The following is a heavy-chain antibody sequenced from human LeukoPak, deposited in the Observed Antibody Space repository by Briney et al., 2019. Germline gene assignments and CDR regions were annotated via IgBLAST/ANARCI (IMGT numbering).Heavy chain of an antibody. D-gene: IGHD3-22*01. CDR2: ISGSGGST. CDR3: ASQDAYYYDSSGVECFQH. CDR1: GFTFSSYA. V-gene: IGHV3-23*01. J-gene: IGHJ1*01. Sequence: GGSLRLSCAASGFTFSSYAMSWVRQAPGKGLEWVSAISGSGGSTYYADSVKGRFTISRDNSKNTLYLQMNSLRAEDTAVYYCASQDAYYYDSSGVECFQHWGQGTLVTVSS.